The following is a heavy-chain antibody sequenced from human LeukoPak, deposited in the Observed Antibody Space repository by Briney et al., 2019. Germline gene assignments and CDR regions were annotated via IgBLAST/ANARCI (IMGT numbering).Heavy chain of an antibody. CDR3: GAYRTLDDAFDI. J-gene: IGHJ3*02. CDR2: RYHSGGT. Sequence: SETLSLTCAVSGGSINSPKSWSWVRQPPGKGLEWIGDRYHSGGTNHSPSLKSRVTISVDTSKNQFPLELNSVTAADTAVYYCGAYRTLDDAFDIWGQGTLVTVSS. V-gene: IGHV4-4*02. D-gene: IGHD3-16*01. CDR1: GGSINSPKS.